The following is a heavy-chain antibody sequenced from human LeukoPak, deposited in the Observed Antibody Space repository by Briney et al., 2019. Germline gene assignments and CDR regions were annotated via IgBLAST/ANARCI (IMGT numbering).Heavy chain of an antibody. Sequence: AGGSLRLSCAASGFTFSSYWMHWVRQAPGKGLVWVSRINSDGSSTSYADSVKGRFTISRDNAKNSLYLQMNSLRAEDTAVYYCAREGGDYVGIAFDIWGQGTMVTVSS. J-gene: IGHJ3*02. CDR3: AREGGDYVGIAFDI. CDR2: INSDGSST. CDR1: GFTFSSYW. D-gene: IGHD4-17*01. V-gene: IGHV3-74*01.